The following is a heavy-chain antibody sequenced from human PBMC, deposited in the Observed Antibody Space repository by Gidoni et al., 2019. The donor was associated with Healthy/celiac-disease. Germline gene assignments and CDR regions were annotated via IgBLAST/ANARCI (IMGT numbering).Heavy chain of an antibody. V-gene: IGHV1-69*01. D-gene: IGHD2-2*02. Sequence: QVQLVQSGAEVKKPGSSVKVSCKASGGTFRRYAISWVRQAPGQGLEWMGGIIPIFGTANYAQKFQGRVTITADESTSTAYMELSSLRSEDTAVYYCARDRYCSSTSCSTFDYWGQGTLVTVSS. CDR3: ARDRYCSSTSCSTFDY. CDR1: GGTFRRYA. J-gene: IGHJ4*02. CDR2: IIPIFGTA.